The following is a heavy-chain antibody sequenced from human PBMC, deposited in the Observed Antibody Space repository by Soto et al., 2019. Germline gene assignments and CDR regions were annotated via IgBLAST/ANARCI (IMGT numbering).Heavy chain of an antibody. CDR2: IIPLQNKA. D-gene: IGHD2-15*01. V-gene: IGHV1-69*02. CDR3: AKSLLFVDHAYMDV. CDR1: GGPFISYS. Sequence: QVQRVQSGAELKKPGSSVKVSCEASGGPFISYSFTWVRQAPGQGLEWMGRIIPLQNKANYAWKFQDRVTITADRSTRTAYMELRSLRPEDTAVYYCAKSLLFVDHAYMDVWGKGTTVTVSS. J-gene: IGHJ6*03.